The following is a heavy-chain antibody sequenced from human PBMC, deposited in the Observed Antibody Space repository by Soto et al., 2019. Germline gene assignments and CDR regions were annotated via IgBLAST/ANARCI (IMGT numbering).Heavy chain of an antibody. J-gene: IGHJ4*02. Sequence: SETLSLTCTVSDGSISSSSYYWGWIRQPPGKGLEWIGSIYYSGSTYYNPSLKSRVTISVDTSKNQFSLKLSSVTAADTAVYYCARRSGYDLDFDYCGQGTLVTVSS. D-gene: IGHD5-12*01. CDR2: IYYSGST. V-gene: IGHV4-39*01. CDR3: ARRSGYDLDFDY. CDR1: DGSISSSSYY.